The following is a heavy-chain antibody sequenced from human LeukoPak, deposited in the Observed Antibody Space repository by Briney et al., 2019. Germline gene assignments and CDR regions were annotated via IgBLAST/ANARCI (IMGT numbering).Heavy chain of an antibody. V-gene: IGHV7-4-1*02. Sequence: GASVKVSCKASGYTFTNYAMNWVRQAPGQGLEWMGWINTNTGNPTYAQGFTGRFVFSLDTSVSTAYPQISSLKAEDTAVYYCASTDYGDYEGAFDIWGQGTMVTVSS. D-gene: IGHD4-17*01. J-gene: IGHJ3*02. CDR3: ASTDYGDYEGAFDI. CDR1: GYTFTNYA. CDR2: INTNTGNP.